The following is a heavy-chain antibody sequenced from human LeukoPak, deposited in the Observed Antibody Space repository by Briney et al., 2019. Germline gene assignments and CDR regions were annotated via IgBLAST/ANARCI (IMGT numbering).Heavy chain of an antibody. D-gene: IGHD5-12*01. CDR1: GGTFSSYA. CDR3: ARSGHSGYDSRAPFDY. CDR2: IIPILGIA. V-gene: IGHV1-69*04. J-gene: IGHJ4*02. Sequence: GASVKVSCKASGGTFSSYAISWVRQAPGQGLEWMGRIIPILGIANYAQKFQGRVTITADKSTSTAYMELSSLRSEDTAVYYCARSGHSGYDSRAPFDYWGQGTLVTVSS.